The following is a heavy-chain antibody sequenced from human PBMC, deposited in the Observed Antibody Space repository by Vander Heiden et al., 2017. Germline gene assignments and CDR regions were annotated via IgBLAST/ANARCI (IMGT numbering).Heavy chain of an antibody. J-gene: IGHJ4*02. D-gene: IGHD6-13*01. Sequence: EVQLVQSGAEVKKPGESLKIPCKGSGYSFTTYWIGWVRQVPGKGLEWMGIIYPGDSNTRYNPSFQGQVTISVDRSTSSAHLQWSSLQASDTAMYYCARVGRPAAAGEFDYWGQGTLVTVSS. CDR3: ARVGRPAAAGEFDY. CDR2: IYPGDSNT. V-gene: IGHV5-51*01. CDR1: GYSFTTYW.